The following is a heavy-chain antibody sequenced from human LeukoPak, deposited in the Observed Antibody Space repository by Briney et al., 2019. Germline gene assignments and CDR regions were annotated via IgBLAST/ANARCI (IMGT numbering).Heavy chain of an antibody. D-gene: IGHD5-18*01. CDR2: IYTSGST. J-gene: IGHJ5*02. Sequence: SETLSLTCTVSGGSISSGSSYWSWIRQSAGKGLEWIGRIYTSGSTNFNSSLRSRVTISVDTSKNQFSLRLNSVTAADTVVYYCAGGYSYGMGFDPWGQGTLVTVSS. CDR3: AGGYSYGMGFDP. CDR1: GGSISSGSSY. V-gene: IGHV4-61*02.